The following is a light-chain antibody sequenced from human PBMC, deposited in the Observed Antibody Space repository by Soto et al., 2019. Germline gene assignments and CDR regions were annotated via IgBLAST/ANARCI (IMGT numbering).Light chain of an antibody. Sequence: IQMTQSPSSLSASVGDRVTITCRASQRISNYLNWYQQKPGKAPKVLIYATSNLQSGVPSGFSGSGSGTMFTLTIDTLQPEDIATYYCQQSYSMPWTFGQGTKVDSK. J-gene: IGKJ1*01. CDR2: ATS. CDR1: QRISNY. V-gene: IGKV1-39*01. CDR3: QQSYSMPWT.